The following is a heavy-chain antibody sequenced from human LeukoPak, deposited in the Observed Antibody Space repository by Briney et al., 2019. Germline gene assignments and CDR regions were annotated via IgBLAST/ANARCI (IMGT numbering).Heavy chain of an antibody. CDR1: GGSISSYY. J-gene: IGHJ5*02. V-gene: IGHV4-59*01. D-gene: IGHD6-13*01. Sequence: PSETLFLTCTVSGGSISSYYWSWIRQPPGKGLEWIGYIYYSGSTNYNPSLKSRVTISVDTSKNQFSLKLSSVTAADTAVYYCARGSSSWYPTYPPSNWFDPWGQGTLVTVSS. CDR3: ARGSSSWYPTYPPSNWFDP. CDR2: IYYSGST.